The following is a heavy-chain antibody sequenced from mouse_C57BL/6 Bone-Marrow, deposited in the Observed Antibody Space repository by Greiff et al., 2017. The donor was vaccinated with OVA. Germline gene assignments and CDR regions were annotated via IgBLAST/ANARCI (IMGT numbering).Heavy chain of an antibody. V-gene: IGHV1-81*01. CDR2: IYPRSGNT. Sequence: VQLQQSGAELARPGASVKLSCKASGYTFTSYGISWVKQRTGQGLEWIGEIYPRSGNTSYNEQFKGKAPLTADKSSSTAYKALISLPSEDSAVYFFACSRLYLLWYFDVWGTGTTVTVSS. CDR3: ACSRLYLLWYFDV. J-gene: IGHJ1*03. CDR1: GYTFTSYG. D-gene: IGHD2-1*01.